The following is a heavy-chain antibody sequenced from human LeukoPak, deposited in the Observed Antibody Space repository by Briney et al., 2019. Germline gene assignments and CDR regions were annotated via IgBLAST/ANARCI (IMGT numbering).Heavy chain of an antibody. D-gene: IGHD3-22*01. CDR3: TTDPAYYLDSSGNYYYYGMDV. V-gene: IGHV3-23*01. J-gene: IGHJ6*02. CDR1: GFTFSSYA. Sequence: GGSLRLSCAASGFTFSSYAMSWVRQAPGKGLEWVSAISGSGGSTYYADSVKGRFTISRDNSKNTLYLQMNSLRAEDTAVYYCTTDPAYYLDSSGNYYYYGMDVWGQGTTVTVSS. CDR2: ISGSGGST.